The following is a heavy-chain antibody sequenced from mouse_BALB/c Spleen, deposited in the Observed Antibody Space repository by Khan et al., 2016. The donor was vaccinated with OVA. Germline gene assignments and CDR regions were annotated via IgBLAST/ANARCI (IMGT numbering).Heavy chain of an antibody. Sequence: VQLQQSGPELVKPGASVQMSCKASGYSVTNYIIHWVKQEPGQGLEWIGYINPHNDGAKYNDKFKGKATLTSDKSSSTAYMELSGLTSEDSAVYYCARDYGRSFWFAYWGQGALVTVSA. J-gene: IGHJ3*01. D-gene: IGHD1-1*01. V-gene: IGHV1S136*01. CDR3: ARDYGRSFWFAY. CDR2: INPHNDGA. CDR1: GYSVTNYI.